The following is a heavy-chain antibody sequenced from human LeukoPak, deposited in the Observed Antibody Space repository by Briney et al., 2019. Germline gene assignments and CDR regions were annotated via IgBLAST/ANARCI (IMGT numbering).Heavy chain of an antibody. D-gene: IGHD5-12*01. Sequence: GGSLRLSCAVSGFTVSTNYMNWVRQAPGKGLEWVSIIYSGGSTYYTDSVKGRFTISRDNSKNTLYLQMNSLRAEDTAVYYCARHDGGYGPFDYWGQGTPVTVSS. J-gene: IGHJ4*02. CDR2: IYSGGST. V-gene: IGHV3-53*01. CDR3: ARHDGGYGPFDY. CDR1: GFTVSTNY.